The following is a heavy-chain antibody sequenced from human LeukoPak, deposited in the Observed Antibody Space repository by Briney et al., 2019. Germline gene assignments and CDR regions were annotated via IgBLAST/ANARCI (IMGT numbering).Heavy chain of an antibody. J-gene: IGHJ4*02. CDR1: GFTFSSYT. CDR3: AREVSSTRGRGYGDY. D-gene: IGHD6-13*01. V-gene: IGHV3-48*01. CDR2: IGTSSTTI. Sequence: PGGSLRLSCAASGFTFSSYTMNWVRQPPGKGLEWVSNIGTSSTTIYYADSVKGRFTISRDNAKNSLYLQMNSLRAEDTAVYYCAREVSSTRGRGYGDYWGQGTLVTVSS.